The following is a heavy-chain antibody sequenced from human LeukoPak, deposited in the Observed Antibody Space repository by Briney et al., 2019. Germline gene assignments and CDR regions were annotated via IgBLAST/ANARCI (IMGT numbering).Heavy chain of an antibody. D-gene: IGHD5-24*01. Sequence: PSETLSVTCTVSGGSVGSTTYYWDWIRQTPGKGLEWIGSIYSNGYAYYNASLKSRVTISVDTSKTQVSLTLSSVTAPDTAVYYCAIRDGFNADFDYWGQEPWSPSPQ. CDR1: GGSVGSTTYY. J-gene: IGHJ4*01. CDR3: AIRDGFNADFDY. CDR2: IYSNGYA. V-gene: IGHV4-39*01.